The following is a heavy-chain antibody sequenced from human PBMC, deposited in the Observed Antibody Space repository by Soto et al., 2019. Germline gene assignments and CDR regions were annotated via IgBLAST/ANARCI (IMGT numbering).Heavy chain of an antibody. J-gene: IGHJ6*02. CDR3: ARDLGQLEGLWFGVANRPIGSSYYYGMDV. CDR1: GYTFTNYG. Sequence: ASVNVSCKAAGYTFTNYGISWVRQAPGQGLEWMGWINPNSGGTNYAQKFQGWVTMTRDTSISTAYMELSRLRSDDTAVYYCARDLGQLEGLWFGVANRPIGSSYYYGMDVWGQGTTVTV. D-gene: IGHD3-10*01. CDR2: INPNSGGT. V-gene: IGHV1-2*04.